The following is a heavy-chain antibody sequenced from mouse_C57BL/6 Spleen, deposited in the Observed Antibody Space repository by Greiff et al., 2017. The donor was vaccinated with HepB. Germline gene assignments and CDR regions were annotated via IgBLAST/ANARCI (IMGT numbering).Heavy chain of an antibody. Sequence: EVQLQQSGAELVRPGASVKLSCTASGFNIKDYYMHWVKQRPEQGLEGIGRIDPEDGDTEYAPKFQGKATMTADTSSNTAYLQLSSLTSEDTAVDYCTTPITTVVAGDYWGQGTTLTVSS. J-gene: IGHJ2*01. V-gene: IGHV14-1*01. D-gene: IGHD1-1*01. CDR2: IDPEDGDT. CDR1: GFNIKDYY. CDR3: TTPITTVVAGDY.